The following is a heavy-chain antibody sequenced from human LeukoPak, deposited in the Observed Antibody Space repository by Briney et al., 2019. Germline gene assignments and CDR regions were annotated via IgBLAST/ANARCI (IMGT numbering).Heavy chain of an antibody. V-gene: IGHV1-69*05. CDR3: ASRIAVAGTEPVGYYYMDV. J-gene: IGHJ6*03. D-gene: IGHD6-19*01. CDR1: GGTFSSYA. CDR2: IIPIFGTA. Sequence: ASVKVSCKASGGTFSSYAISWVRQAPGQGLERMGGIIPIFGTANYAQKFQGRVTITTDESTSTAYMELSSLRSEDTAVYYCASRIAVAGTEPVGYYYMDVWGKGTTVTVSS.